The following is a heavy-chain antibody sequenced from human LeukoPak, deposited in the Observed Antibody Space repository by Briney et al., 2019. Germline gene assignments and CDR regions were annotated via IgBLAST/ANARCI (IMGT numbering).Heavy chain of an antibody. Sequence: PSETLSLTCSVSGGSISGYYWTWIQQPAGKGLEWIGRVYTSGSTHYNPSLKARLTMSVDTSKNQFSLKLSSVTAADTAVYYCARLITGTTTAFDIWGQGTMVTVSS. J-gene: IGHJ3*02. CDR3: ARLITGTTTAFDI. D-gene: IGHD1-7*01. CDR1: GGSISGYY. CDR2: VYTSGST. V-gene: IGHV4-4*07.